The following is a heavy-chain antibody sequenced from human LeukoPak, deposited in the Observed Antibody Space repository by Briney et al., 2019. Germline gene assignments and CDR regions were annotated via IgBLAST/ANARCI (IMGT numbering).Heavy chain of an antibody. CDR2: MNPNSGNT. CDR3: ARGSVYYDSSGYSHYGMDV. J-gene: IGHJ6*02. D-gene: IGHD3-22*01. CDR1: GCTFTSYD. V-gene: IGHV1-8*01. Sequence: ASVKVSCKASGCTFTSYDINWVRQATGQGLEWMGWMNPNSGNTGYAQKFQGRVTMTRNTSISTAYMELSSLRSEDTAVYYCARGSVYYDSSGYSHYGMDVWGQGTTVTVSS.